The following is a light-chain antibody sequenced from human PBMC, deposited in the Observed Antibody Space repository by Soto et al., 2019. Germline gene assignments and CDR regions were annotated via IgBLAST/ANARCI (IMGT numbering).Light chain of an antibody. CDR2: GAY. CDR3: QQYSNSLFT. Sequence: EIVLTQSPGTLSLSPGERATLSCRASQSVSSTTLAWYQQKPGQPPSLLIYGAYNRATGIPDRFSGSGSGTDFILTISRLEPEDFAVYYCQQYSNSLFTFGPGTKVDIK. J-gene: IGKJ3*01. V-gene: IGKV3-20*01. CDR1: QSVSSTT.